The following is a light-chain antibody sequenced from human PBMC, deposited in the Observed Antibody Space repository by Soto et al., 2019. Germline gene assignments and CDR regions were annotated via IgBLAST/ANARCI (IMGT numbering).Light chain of an antibody. Sequence: DSQMTQYPSTLSASVGDRVTITCRASQSISSWLAWYQQKPGKAPKLLIFRASSLQSGVSPRFSGSGSGTEFTLTISSLQPDDFATYYCQQYESYPMTFGGGTKVEIK. CDR1: QSISSW. CDR3: QQYESYPMT. V-gene: IGKV1-5*03. J-gene: IGKJ4*01. CDR2: RAS.